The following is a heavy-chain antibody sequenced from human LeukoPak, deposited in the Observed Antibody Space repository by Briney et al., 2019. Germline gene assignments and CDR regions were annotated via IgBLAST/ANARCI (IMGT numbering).Heavy chain of an antibody. D-gene: IGHD3-22*01. CDR3: AREAGDSSGYYSAFDI. CDR1: GGSISSGGYS. CDR2: IYHSGST. J-gene: IGHJ3*02. Sequence: SETLSLPCAVSGGSISSGGYSWSWIRQPPGKGLEWIGYIYHSGSTYYNPSLKSRVTISVDRSKNQFSLKLSSVTAADTAVYYCAREAGDSSGYYSAFDIWGQGTMVTVSS. V-gene: IGHV4-30-2*01.